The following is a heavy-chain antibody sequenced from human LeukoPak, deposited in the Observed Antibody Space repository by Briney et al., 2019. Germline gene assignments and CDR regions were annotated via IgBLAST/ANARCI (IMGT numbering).Heavy chain of an antibody. J-gene: IGHJ4*02. CDR1: GFTFSSYS. V-gene: IGHV3-21*01. D-gene: IGHD2-15*01. Sequence: GGSLRLSCEASGFTFSSYSMNWVRQAPGKGLEWVSSISSSSSYIYYADSVKGRFTISRDNAKNSLYLQMNSLRAEDTAVYYCARDGVVVVVAATRMDYWGQGTLVTVSS. CDR2: ISSSSSYI. CDR3: ARDGVVVVVAATRMDY.